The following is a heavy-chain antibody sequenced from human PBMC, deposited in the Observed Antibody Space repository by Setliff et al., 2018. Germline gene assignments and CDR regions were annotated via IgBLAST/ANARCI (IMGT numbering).Heavy chain of an antibody. V-gene: IGHV4-59*01. D-gene: IGHD1-1*01. J-gene: IGHJ4*02. CDR1: GDSISDAS. CDR3: ARTGTYRYFDY. CDR2: VFYSGTA. Sequence: SETLSLTCTVSGDSISDASIMAWIRQPPGKGLEFIGYVFYSGTANYSPSLRSRLTISVDTSKNQFSLKLRSVTAADTAVYYCARTGTYRYFDYWGQGALVTVSS.